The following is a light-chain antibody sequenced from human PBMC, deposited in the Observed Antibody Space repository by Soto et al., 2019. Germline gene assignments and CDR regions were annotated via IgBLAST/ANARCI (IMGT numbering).Light chain of an antibody. V-gene: IGKV1-12*01. CDR2: AAS. J-gene: IGKJ2*01. CDR1: QGITSW. Sequence: DIHMTQSPSSVSASVRDRVTITCRASQGITSWLVWYQEKQGKXXKXLIYAASSLQSGVPSRFSGSGSGTDLSLTISSLQPEDFATYDCQQTDSFPYTFGRGTKVDIK. CDR3: QQTDSFPYT.